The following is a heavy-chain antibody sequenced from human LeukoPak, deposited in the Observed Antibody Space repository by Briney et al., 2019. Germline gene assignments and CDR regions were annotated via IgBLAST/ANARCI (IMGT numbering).Heavy chain of an antibody. CDR1: GYSISSGYY. CDR3: SKRPLRSGCISYDE. J-gene: IGHJ4*02. V-gene: IGHV4-38-2*02. Sequence: SETLSLTCTVSGYSISSGYYWGWIRQPPGKGLEWIGSIYHSGSTYYNPSLKSRVTISVDTSKNQFSLKLSSVTAGDTAVYYCSKRPLRSGCISYDEWGQETQVPVTA. D-gene: IGHD2-15*01. CDR2: IYHSGST.